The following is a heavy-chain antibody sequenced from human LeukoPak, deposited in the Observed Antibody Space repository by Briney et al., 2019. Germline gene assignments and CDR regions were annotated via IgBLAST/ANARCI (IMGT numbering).Heavy chain of an antibody. D-gene: IGHD2-2*01. CDR2: ISSSSSYI. CDR1: GFTFSSYS. J-gene: IGHJ5*02. V-gene: IGHV3-21*01. Sequence: PGGSLRLSCAASGFTFSSYSMNWVRQAPGKGLEWVSSISSSSSYIYYADSVKGRFTISRDNAKNSLYLQMNSLRAEDTAVYYCARVEPAVSYNWFDPWGQGTLVTVSS. CDR3: ARVEPAVSYNWFDP.